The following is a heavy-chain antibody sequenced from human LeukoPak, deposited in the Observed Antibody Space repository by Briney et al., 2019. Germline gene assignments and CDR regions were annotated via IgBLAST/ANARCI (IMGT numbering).Heavy chain of an antibody. V-gene: IGHV3-20*04. CDR1: GFIFDDYG. CDR2: INWNGSIT. CDR3: ARAGYYYDSSVGY. D-gene: IGHD3-22*01. Sequence: GGSLRLSCAASGFIFDDYGMSWVRQAPGKGLEWVSGINWNGSITGYADSVKGRFTISRDNAKNSLYLQMNSLRAEDTAVYYCARAGYYYDSSVGYWGQGTLVTVSS. J-gene: IGHJ4*02.